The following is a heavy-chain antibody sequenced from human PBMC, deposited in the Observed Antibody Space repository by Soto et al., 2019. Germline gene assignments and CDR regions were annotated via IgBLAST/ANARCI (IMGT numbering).Heavy chain of an antibody. CDR1: GFTVSSNY. J-gene: IGHJ6*02. D-gene: IGHD3-3*01. CDR3: ARGSGNYYYYGMDV. V-gene: IGHV3-53*01. Sequence: GGSLRLSCAASGFTVSSNYMSWVRQAPGKGLEWVSVIYSGGSTYYADSVKGRFTISRDNSKNTLYLQMNSLRAEDTAVYYCARGSGNYYYYGMDVWRQGTTVTVSS. CDR2: IYSGGST.